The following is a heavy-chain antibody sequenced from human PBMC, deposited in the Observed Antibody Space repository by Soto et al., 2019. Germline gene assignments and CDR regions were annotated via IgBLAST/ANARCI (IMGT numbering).Heavy chain of an antibody. V-gene: IGHV1-69*12. D-gene: IGHD4-17*01. CDR3: ARSTPVTTEGYYFDY. J-gene: IGHJ4*02. Sequence: QVQLVQSGAEVKKPGSSVKVSCKASGGTFSSYAISWVRQAPGQGLEWMGGIIPIFGTANYAQKFQGRVTIXXDXSXXTAYRELSSLRSEDTAVYYCARSTPVTTEGYYFDYWGQGTLVTVSS. CDR1: GGTFSSYA. CDR2: IIPIFGTA.